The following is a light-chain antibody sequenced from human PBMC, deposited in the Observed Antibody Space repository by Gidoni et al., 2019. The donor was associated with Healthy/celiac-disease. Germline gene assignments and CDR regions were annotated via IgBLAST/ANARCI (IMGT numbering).Light chain of an antibody. J-gene: IGKJ4*01. CDR2: GAS. CDR1: QSVSSY. Sequence: EIVMTQSPATLSVSPGERATLSCRASQSVSSYLAWYQQKPGQAPRLLIYGASTRATGIPARFSGSGSGTEFTLTISSLQSEDFAVYYCHQYNNWPPLTFGGGTKVEIK. CDR3: HQYNNWPPLT. V-gene: IGKV3-15*01.